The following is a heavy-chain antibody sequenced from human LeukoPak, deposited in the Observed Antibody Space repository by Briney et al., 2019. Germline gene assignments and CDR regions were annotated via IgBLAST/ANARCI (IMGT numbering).Heavy chain of an antibody. CDR1: GFTFSSYG. J-gene: IGHJ4*02. V-gene: IGHV3-33*01. Sequence: GGSLRLSCAASGFTFSSYGMHWVRQAPGKGLEWVAGIWYDGSNKYYADSVKGRFTISRDNSKNTLYLQMNSLRAEDTAVYYCAREEGAGYDSSGYTNVVDYWGQGTLVTVSS. D-gene: IGHD3-22*01. CDR2: IWYDGSNK. CDR3: AREEGAGYDSSGYTNVVDY.